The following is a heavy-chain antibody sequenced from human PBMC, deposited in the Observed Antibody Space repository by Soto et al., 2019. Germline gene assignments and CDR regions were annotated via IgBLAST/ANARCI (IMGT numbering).Heavy chain of an antibody. CDR2: IIPIFGTA. CDR1: GGTFSSYA. CDR3: ARKLPPNAPDYYYYGMDV. J-gene: IGHJ6*02. Sequence: GASVKVSFKASGGTFSSYAISWVRQAPGQGLEWMGGIIPIFGTANYAQKFQGRVTITADESTSTAYMELSSLRSEDTAVYYCARKLPPNAPDYYYYGMDVWGQGTTVTVSS. D-gene: IGHD2-15*01. V-gene: IGHV1-69*13.